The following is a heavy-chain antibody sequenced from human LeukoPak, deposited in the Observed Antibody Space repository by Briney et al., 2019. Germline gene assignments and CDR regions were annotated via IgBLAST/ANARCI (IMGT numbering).Heavy chain of an antibody. J-gene: IGHJ4*02. CDR2: IRYDGSNK. CDR1: GFTFSSYG. Sequence: GGSLRLSCAASGFTFSSYGMHWVRQTPGKGLEWVAFIRYDGSNKYYADSVKGRFTISRDNSKNTLYLQMNSLRAEDTAVYYCAKDRAVAGRGFIDYWGQGTLVTVSS. V-gene: IGHV3-30*02. CDR3: AKDRAVAGRGFIDY. D-gene: IGHD6-19*01.